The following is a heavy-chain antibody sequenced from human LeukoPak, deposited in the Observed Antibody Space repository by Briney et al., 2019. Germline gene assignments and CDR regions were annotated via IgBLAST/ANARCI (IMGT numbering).Heavy chain of an antibody. D-gene: IGHD2-2*01. CDR3: ATGGIVVVPAFGY. V-gene: IGHV1-3*01. Sequence: KFQGRVTITRDTSASTAYMELSSLRSEDTAVYYCATGGIVVVPAFGYWGQGTLVTVSS. J-gene: IGHJ4*02.